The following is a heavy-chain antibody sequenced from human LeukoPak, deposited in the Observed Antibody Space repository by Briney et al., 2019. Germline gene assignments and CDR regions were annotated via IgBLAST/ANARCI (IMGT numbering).Heavy chain of an antibody. Sequence: GGSLRLSCAASGFTFSTYAMHWVRQTPGKGLEWVAVISNHGNDGFYADSVKGRFTISRDNSRNTLYLQMDSLRAGDTAVYYCTRDRGPRNDFDSWGQGTLFTVSS. CDR3: TRDRGPRNDFDS. CDR1: GFTFSTYA. V-gene: IGHV3-30*01. D-gene: IGHD1-1*01. J-gene: IGHJ4*02. CDR2: ISNHGNDG.